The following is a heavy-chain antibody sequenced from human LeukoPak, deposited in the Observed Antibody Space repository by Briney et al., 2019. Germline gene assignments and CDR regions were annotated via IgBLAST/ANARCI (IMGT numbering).Heavy chain of an antibody. V-gene: IGHV4-34*01. CDR1: GGSFSAYY. Sequence: SETLSLTCAVYGGSFSAYYWSWIRQSPGKGLQRIAEVNHRGDTNYNPSVKGRVTISVDTSKNQFSLKVTSLTAADTAVYYCASWPTGDYPNWFDPWGQGTLVTVSS. CDR3: ASWPTGDYPNWFDP. D-gene: IGHD4-17*01. J-gene: IGHJ5*02. CDR2: VNHRGDT.